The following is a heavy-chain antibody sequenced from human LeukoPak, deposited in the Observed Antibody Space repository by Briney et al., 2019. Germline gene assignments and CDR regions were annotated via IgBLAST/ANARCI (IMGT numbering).Heavy chain of an antibody. Sequence: SETLSLTCAVSGGSISSGGYSWSWIRQPPGKGLEWIGEINHSGSTNYNPSLKSRVTISVDTSKNQFSLKLSSVTAADTAVYYCARLEDFWSGYYDYWGQGTLVTVSS. CDR1: GGSISSGGYS. V-gene: IGHV4-30-2*01. CDR3: ARLEDFWSGYYDY. D-gene: IGHD3-3*01. CDR2: INHSGST. J-gene: IGHJ4*02.